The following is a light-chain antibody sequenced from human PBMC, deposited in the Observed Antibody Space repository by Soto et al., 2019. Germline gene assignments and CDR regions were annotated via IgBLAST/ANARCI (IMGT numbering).Light chain of an antibody. CDR2: RAS. J-gene: IGKJ1*01. V-gene: IGKV3-20*01. CDR1: QSVNSAY. CDR3: QQYGSSRCT. Sequence: EIELTQSPGTLSLSPGERATLSCRASQSVNSAYLAWYQQKPGQAPRLLISRASSRAPGIPDRFSGSGSGTGFSLAISRLEPEDLAVYYCQQYGSSRCTFGQGTKVEIK.